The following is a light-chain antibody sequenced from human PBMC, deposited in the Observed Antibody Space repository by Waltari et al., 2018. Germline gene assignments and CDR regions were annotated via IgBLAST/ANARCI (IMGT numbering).Light chain of an antibody. CDR3: QQYDNLPFT. CDR2: DAS. CDR1: QDISNY. Sequence: IQMTQSPSSLSASVGDRLTITCQASQDISNYLNWYQQKPGKAPKLLIYDASNLETGVPSRFSGSGSGTDFTFTISSLQPEDIATYYCQQYDNLPFTFGPGTKVDIK. J-gene: IGKJ3*01. V-gene: IGKV1-33*01.